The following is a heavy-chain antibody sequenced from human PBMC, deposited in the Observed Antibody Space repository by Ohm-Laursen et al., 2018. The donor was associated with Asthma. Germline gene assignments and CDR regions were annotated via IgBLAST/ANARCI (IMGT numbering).Heavy chain of an antibody. J-gene: IGHJ4*02. V-gene: IGHV1-18*01. D-gene: IGHD1-1*01. CDR1: GGPFSTSV. Sequence: GSSVKVSCKSLGGPFSTSVFGWVRQAPGQRPEWMGWIYIGNTNYAPNFRDRITMTTDTSTNTADMELRSLRSDDTAVYYCARDLELGYWGQGTLVTVSS. CDR3: ARDLELGY. CDR2: IYIGNT.